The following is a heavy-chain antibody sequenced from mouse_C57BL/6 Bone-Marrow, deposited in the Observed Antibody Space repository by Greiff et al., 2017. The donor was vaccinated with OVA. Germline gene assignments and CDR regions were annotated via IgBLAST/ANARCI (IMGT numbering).Heavy chain of an antibody. CDR2: ISNLAYSI. D-gene: IGHD2-4*01. Sequence: DVKLVESGGGLVQPGGSLKLSCAASGFTFSDYGMAWVRQAPRKGPEWVAFISNLAYSIYYADTVTGRFTISRENAKNTRYLEMSSLRSEDTAMYYCARRGDYDGDAMDYWGQGTSVTVSS. V-gene: IGHV5-15*04. CDR3: ARRGDYDGDAMDY. J-gene: IGHJ4*01. CDR1: GFTFSDYG.